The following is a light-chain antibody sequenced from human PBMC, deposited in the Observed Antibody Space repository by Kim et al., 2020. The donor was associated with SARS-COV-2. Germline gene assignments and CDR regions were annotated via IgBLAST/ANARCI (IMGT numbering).Light chain of an antibody. J-gene: IGKJ1*01. CDR3: QQYNSYST. CDR2: DAY. Sequence: DIQMTQSPSTLSASVGDRVTITCRASQSISSWLAWYQQKPGKDPKLLIYDAYTLESGVPSRFSGSGYGTELTLTISSLQPEDVATYYCQQYNSYSTFGQGTKVDIK. V-gene: IGKV1-5*01. CDR1: QSISSW.